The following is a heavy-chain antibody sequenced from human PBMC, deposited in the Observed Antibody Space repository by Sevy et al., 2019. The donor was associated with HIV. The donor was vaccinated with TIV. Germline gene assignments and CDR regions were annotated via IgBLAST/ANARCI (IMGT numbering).Heavy chain of an antibody. Sequence: GGSLRLSCAASGFTFSSYWMSWVRQAPGKGLEWVANIKQDGSEKYYVDSVKGRFTISRDNAKNSQYLQLNSLRAEDTAVYYCARETRGNYDFWSGYRPPLDYWGQGTLVTVSS. V-gene: IGHV3-7*01. J-gene: IGHJ4*02. CDR2: IKQDGSEK. CDR3: ARETRGNYDFWSGYRPPLDY. CDR1: GFTFSSYW. D-gene: IGHD3-3*01.